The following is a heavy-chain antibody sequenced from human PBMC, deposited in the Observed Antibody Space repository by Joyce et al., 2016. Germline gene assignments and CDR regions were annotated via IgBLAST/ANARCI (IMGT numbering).Heavy chain of an antibody. V-gene: IGHV3-74*01. J-gene: IGHJ5*02. Sequence: EVQLVESGGGLVQPGGSLRLSCAASGFSFSGDWIHWVRQAPGKGLVWVSSSNTDGSSTRFADSVKGRFTISRDNAKNTLYLQMNSLRAEDTAVYYCVRGISARPGGPNWFDPWGQGTLVTVSS. D-gene: IGHD6-6*01. CDR2: SNTDGSST. CDR3: VRGISARPGGPNWFDP. CDR1: GFSFSGDW.